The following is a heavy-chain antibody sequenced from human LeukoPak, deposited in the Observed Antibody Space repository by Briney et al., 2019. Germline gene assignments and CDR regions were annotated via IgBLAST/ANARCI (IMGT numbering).Heavy chain of an antibody. CDR3: ARDYYTSGSPNDF. CDR1: GFTFSTYW. J-gene: IGHJ4*02. CDR2: INSDGSST. Sequence: GGSLRLSCAPSGFTFSTYWMHWVRQAPGKGLVWVSRINSDGSSTNYADSVRGRFTISRDNAKNTLYLQMNSLRADDTAVYYCARDYYTSGSPNDFWGQGTLVTVSS. D-gene: IGHD3-10*01. V-gene: IGHV3-74*01.